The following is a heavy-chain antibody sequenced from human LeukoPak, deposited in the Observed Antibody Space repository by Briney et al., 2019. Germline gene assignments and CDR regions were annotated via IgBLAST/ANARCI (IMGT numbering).Heavy chain of an antibody. CDR3: AKGTMIVVAAGFDI. Sequence: PGGSLRLSCAASGFTFSSYAMSWVRQAPGKGLEWVSGLSGSGGNTYYADSVKGQFTISRDNSKNTLYLQMNSLRAEDTAVYYCAKGTMIVVAAGFDIWGQGTMVTVYS. D-gene: IGHD3-22*01. J-gene: IGHJ3*02. CDR2: LSGSGGNT. V-gene: IGHV3-23*01. CDR1: GFTFSSYA.